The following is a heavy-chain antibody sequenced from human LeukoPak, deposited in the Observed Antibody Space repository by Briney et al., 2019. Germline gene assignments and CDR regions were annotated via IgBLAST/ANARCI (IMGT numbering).Heavy chain of an antibody. Sequence: ASVKVSCKASGYTFTSYGISWVRRAPGQGLEWMGWISAYNGNTNYAQKLQGRVTMTTDTSTSTAYMELRSLRSDDTAVYYCARELAYCGGDCYSSFDYWGQGTLVTVSS. CDR2: ISAYNGNT. CDR1: GYTFTSYG. J-gene: IGHJ4*02. V-gene: IGHV1-18*01. CDR3: ARELAYCGGDCYSSFDY. D-gene: IGHD2-21*02.